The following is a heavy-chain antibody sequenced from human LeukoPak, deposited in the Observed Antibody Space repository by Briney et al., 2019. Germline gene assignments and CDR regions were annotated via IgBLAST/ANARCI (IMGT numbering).Heavy chain of an antibody. CDR1: GFTFSGYA. Sequence: GGSLRLSCAASGFTFSGYAMHWVRQAPGKGLEYVSAISSNGGSTYYANSVKGRFTISRDNSKNTLYLQMGSLRAEDMAVYYCARGGYYDSSGYSDFDYWGQGTLVTVSS. CDR2: ISSNGGST. J-gene: IGHJ4*02. CDR3: ARGGYYDSSGYSDFDY. D-gene: IGHD3-22*01. V-gene: IGHV3-64*01.